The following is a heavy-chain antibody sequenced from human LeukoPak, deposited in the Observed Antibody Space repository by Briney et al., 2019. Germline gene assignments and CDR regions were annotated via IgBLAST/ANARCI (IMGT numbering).Heavy chain of an antibody. J-gene: IGHJ6*03. CDR2: IWHDGSDE. Sequence: GSSLRLSCAASGLNFNTYGMHWVRQTPGKGLEWVAVIWHDGSDEYYADSVKGRFTISRDNSKSLVYLQMDSLRAEDTAVYYCARLLDYYYYMDVWGKGTTVTVSS. CDR3: ARLLDYYYYMDV. D-gene: IGHD1-1*01. CDR1: GLNFNTYG. V-gene: IGHV3-33*01.